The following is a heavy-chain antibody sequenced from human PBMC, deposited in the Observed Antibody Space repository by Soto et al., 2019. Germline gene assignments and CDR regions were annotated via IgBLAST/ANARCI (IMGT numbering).Heavy chain of an antibody. D-gene: IGHD4-17*01. J-gene: IGHJ2*01. CDR1: GFNFRKFA. V-gene: IGHV3-23*01. Sequence: PGWSLRLSCAAAGFNFRKFAMSWVRQAPGKGLEWVSGMSERSGPPLYADSVKGRFTISRDNSKSTLYLEMNNLRPEDTAVYYCAKDQDNTDYYWIFDLWGRGTPVTVSS. CDR3: AKDQDNTDYYWIFDL. CDR2: MSERSGPP.